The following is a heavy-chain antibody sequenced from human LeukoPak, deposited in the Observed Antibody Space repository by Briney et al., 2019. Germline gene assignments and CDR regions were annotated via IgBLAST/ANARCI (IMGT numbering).Heavy chain of an antibody. D-gene: IGHD6-13*01. CDR3: ARASIAAAGMIDY. J-gene: IGHJ4*02. CDR1: GGSISSYY. Sequence: SETLSLTCTVSGGSISSYYWSWIRQPPGKGLEWIGYIYYSGSTNYNPSLKSRVTISVDTSKNQFSLKLSSVTAADTAVYYCARASIAAAGMIDYWGQGTLVTVSS. V-gene: IGHV4-59*01. CDR2: IYYSGST.